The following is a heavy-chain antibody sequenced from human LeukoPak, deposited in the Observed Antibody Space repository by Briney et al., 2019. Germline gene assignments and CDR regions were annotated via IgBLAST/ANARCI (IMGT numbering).Heavy chain of an antibody. Sequence: GGSLRLSCAASGFTFSNYDMHWVRQAPGKGLEWVADVSYDASNKYYADSVKGRFTISRDNSKSTLYLQMDSLRAEDTAVYYCAREILVSGGQPFDYWGQGTLVTVSS. J-gene: IGHJ4*02. CDR3: AREILVSGGQPFDY. CDR1: GFTFSNYD. V-gene: IGHV3-30*03. CDR2: VSYDASNK. D-gene: IGHD6-6*01.